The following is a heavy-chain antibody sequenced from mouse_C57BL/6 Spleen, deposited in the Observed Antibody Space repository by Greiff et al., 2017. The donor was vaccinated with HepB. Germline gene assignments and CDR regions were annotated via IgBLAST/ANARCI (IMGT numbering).Heavy chain of an antibody. CDR1: GFTFSSYG. D-gene: IGHD2-5*01. Sequence: EVQLVESGGDLVKPGGSLKLSCAASGFTFSSYGMSWVRQTPDKRLEWVATISSGGSYTYYPDSVKGRFTISRDNAKNTLYLQMSSLKSEDTAMYYCARHGGNSNYPYAMDYWGQGTSVTVSS. CDR3: ARHGGNSNYPYAMDY. CDR2: ISSGGSYT. V-gene: IGHV5-6*01. J-gene: IGHJ4*01.